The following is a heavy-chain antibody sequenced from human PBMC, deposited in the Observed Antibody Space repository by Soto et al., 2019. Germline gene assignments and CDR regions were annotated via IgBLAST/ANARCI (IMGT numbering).Heavy chain of an antibody. D-gene: IGHD3-3*01. CDR3: AREGFWKIFDY. V-gene: IGHV1-46*01. Sequence: QVQLVQSGAEVKKPGASVKVSCKASGYTFTSYYMHWVRQAPGQGLEWMGIINPSGGSTSYAQKCQGRVTMTRDTSTSTVYMDLSSLRSEDTAVDYCAREGFWKIFDYWGQGTLVTVSS. J-gene: IGHJ4*02. CDR2: INPSGGST. CDR1: GYTFTSYY.